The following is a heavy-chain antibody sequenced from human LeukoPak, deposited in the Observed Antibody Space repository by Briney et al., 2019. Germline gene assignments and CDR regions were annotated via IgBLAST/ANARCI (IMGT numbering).Heavy chain of an antibody. D-gene: IGHD3-22*01. V-gene: IGHV3-72*01. Sequence: PGRSLRLSCAASGFTFSDHYMDWVRQAPGKGLEWVGRTRNKANSYTTEYAASVKGRLTISRDDSKNSLYLQMNSLKTEDTAVYYCARALFTTDAFDIWGQGTMVTVSS. CDR2: TRNKANSYTT. J-gene: IGHJ3*02. CDR1: GFTFSDHY. CDR3: ARALFTTDAFDI.